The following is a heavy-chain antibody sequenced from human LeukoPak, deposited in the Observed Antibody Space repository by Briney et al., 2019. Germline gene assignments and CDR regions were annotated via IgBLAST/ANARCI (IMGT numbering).Heavy chain of an antibody. D-gene: IGHD2-15*01. J-gene: IGHJ3*02. CDR3: ARGQDIVVVVAADAFDI. Sequence: ASAKVSCKASGYTFTGYYMHWVRQAPGQGLEWMGWINPNSGGTDYAQKFQGRVTMTRDTSISTAYMELSRLRSEDTAVYYCARGQDIVVVVAADAFDIWGQGTMVTVSS. V-gene: IGHV1-2*02. CDR1: GYTFTGYY. CDR2: INPNSGGT.